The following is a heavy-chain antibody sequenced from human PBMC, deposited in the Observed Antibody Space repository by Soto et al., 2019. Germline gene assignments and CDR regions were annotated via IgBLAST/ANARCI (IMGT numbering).Heavy chain of an antibody. V-gene: IGHV1-69*13. CDR2: IIPIFGTA. CDR1: GGTFSSYA. D-gene: IGHD3-3*01. Sequence: GASVKVSCKASGGTFSSYAISWVRQAPGQGLEWMGGIIPIFGTANYAQKFQGRVTITADESTSTAYMELSSLRSEDTAVYYCARGGPYYDFWSCYYPGDHMDVWGKGTTVTVSS. CDR3: ARGGPYYDFWSCYYPGDHMDV. J-gene: IGHJ6*03.